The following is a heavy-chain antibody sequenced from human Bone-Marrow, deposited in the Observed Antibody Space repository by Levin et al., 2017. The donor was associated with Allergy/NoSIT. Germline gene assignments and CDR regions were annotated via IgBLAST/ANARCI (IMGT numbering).Heavy chain of an antibody. CDR2: IWYDGSNK. V-gene: IGHV3-33*01. Sequence: GESLKISCAASGFTFSSYGMHWVRQAPGKGLEWVAVIWYDGSNKYYADSVKGRFTISRDNSKNTLYLQMNSLRAEDTAVYYCARVTYYYDSSEGYYFDYWGQGTLVTVSS. D-gene: IGHD3-22*01. J-gene: IGHJ4*02. CDR3: ARVTYYYDSSEGYYFDY. CDR1: GFTFSSYG.